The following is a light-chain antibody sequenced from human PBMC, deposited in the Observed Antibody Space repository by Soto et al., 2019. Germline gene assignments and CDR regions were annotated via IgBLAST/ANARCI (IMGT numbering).Light chain of an antibody. CDR1: QSINSW. CDR2: DAS. J-gene: IGKJ1*01. V-gene: IGKV1-5*01. CDR3: QQYNNYWWT. Sequence: DVQMTQSPSTLPASVGDRVTITCRASQSINSWLAWYQQKPGKAPKLLIYDASSLETGVPSRFSGSGSGTEFTLTISSLQHEDSATYYCQQYNNYWWTFGQGTKVDI.